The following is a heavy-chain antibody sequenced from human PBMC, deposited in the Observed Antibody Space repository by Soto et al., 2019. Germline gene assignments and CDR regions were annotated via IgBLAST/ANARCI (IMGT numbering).Heavy chain of an antibody. V-gene: IGHV2-5*02. CDR1: GFSLSTHTVG. Sequence: QITLKESGPTLVKPTQTLTLACTFSGFSLSTHTVGVACIRQLPGKPLEWLALIYWDEDMRYSPSLKRRLTINQDTSKNQIVLTMNNIDPVDTATYYCAHIVPFDYRGYNFEFWGQGILVTVSS. J-gene: IGHJ4*02. D-gene: IGHD3-9*01. CDR3: AHIVPFDYRGYNFEF. CDR2: IYWDEDM.